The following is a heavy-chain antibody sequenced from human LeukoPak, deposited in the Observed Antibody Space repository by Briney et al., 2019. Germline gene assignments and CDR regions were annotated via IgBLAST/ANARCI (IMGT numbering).Heavy chain of an antibody. V-gene: IGHV3-23*01. Sequence: GGSLRLSCAASGFTFSNYAMTWVRQAPGKGLEWVAAISGRDGSTYYAESVTGRFTISRDNPKGTLFLQMNTLRAEDTAVYYCARGVYDFWTSYFDSWGQGTLVTVSS. CDR2: ISGRDGST. CDR1: GFTFSNYA. J-gene: IGHJ4*02. D-gene: IGHD3-3*01. CDR3: ARGVYDFWTSYFDS.